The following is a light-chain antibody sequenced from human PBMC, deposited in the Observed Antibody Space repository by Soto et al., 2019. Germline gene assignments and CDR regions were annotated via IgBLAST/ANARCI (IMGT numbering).Light chain of an antibody. J-gene: IGKJ1*01. V-gene: IGKV3-20*01. CDR2: DAS. CDR3: QHYGSLVWT. CDR1: QSVRSSF. Sequence: EIVLTQSPGTLSLSPGERATLSCRASQSVRSSFLAWYLQKPGQAPRLLIYDASIRATGIPDRFSGSGSGTDFTLTISRLEPEDFAVYYCQHYGSLVWTFGQGTKVEIE.